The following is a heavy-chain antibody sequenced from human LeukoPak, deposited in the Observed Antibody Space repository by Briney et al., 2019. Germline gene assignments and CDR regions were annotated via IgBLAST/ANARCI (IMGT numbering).Heavy chain of an antibody. D-gene: IGHD3-3*01. CDR2: ISGSGGST. Sequence: GGSLRLSCAASGFTFSSYAMSWVRQAPGKGLEWVSAISGSGGSTYYADSVKGRFTISRDNSKNTLYLQMNSLRAGDTAVYYCAKGQYYDFWSGYPTFDYWGQGTLVTVSS. J-gene: IGHJ4*02. V-gene: IGHV3-23*01. CDR1: GFTFSSYA. CDR3: AKGQYYDFWSGYPTFDY.